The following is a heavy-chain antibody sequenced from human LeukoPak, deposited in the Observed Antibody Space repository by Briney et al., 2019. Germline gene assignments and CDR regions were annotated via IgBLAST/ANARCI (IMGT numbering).Heavy chain of an antibody. CDR2: IRSNSDGGTI. J-gene: IGHJ4*02. D-gene: IGHD5-24*01. CDR3: AKDPGGWLQISYYFDY. V-gene: IGHV3-15*07. Sequence: PGGSLRLSCATSGFTFSNAWMNWVRQAPGKGLEWVGRIRSNSDGGTIDYAAPVKGRFTLSRDDSKTTLYLQMNSLRAEDTAVYYCAKDPGGWLQISYYFDYWGQGTLVTVSS. CDR1: GFTFSNAW.